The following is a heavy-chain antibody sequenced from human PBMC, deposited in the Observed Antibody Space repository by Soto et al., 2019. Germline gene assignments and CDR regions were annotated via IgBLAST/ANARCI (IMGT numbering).Heavy chain of an antibody. Sequence: EVQLVESGGGLVQPGGSLKLSCAASGFTFSGSAMHWVRQASGKGLEWVGRIRSKANSYATAYAASVKGRFTISREDSKNTAYLQMNSLKTEDTAVYYCTMGLLWFGAYWGQGNLFTVSS. V-gene: IGHV3-73*02. CDR1: GFTFSGSA. D-gene: IGHD3-10*01. CDR3: TMGLLWFGAY. CDR2: IRSKANSYAT. J-gene: IGHJ4*02.